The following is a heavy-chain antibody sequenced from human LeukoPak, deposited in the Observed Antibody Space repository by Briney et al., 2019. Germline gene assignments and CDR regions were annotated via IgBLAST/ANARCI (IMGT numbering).Heavy chain of an antibody. CDR1: GGTFSSYA. Sequence: SVKVSCKASGGTFSSYAISWVRRAPGQGLEWMGRIIPIFGTANYAQKFQGRVTITTDESTSTAYMELSSLRSEDTAVYYCARAARAVAGTLDYWGQGTLVTVSS. CDR2: IIPIFGTA. J-gene: IGHJ4*02. CDR3: ARAARAVAGTLDY. V-gene: IGHV1-69*05. D-gene: IGHD6-19*01.